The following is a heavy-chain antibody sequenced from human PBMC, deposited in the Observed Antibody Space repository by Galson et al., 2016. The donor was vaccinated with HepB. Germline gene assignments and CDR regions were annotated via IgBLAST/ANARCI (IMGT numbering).Heavy chain of an antibody. CDR2: TCYRSKWYY. CDR3: ARSPGSRLWSLFDC. CDR1: GDSVSRDNAA. D-gene: IGHD2-8*02. J-gene: IGHJ5*01. Sequence: CAISGDSVSRDNAAWNWIRQSPSRGFEWLGRTCYRSKWYYDFAESVRGRIAINPDTSKNQFSMDLHSVTPEDTAIYYCARSPGSRLWSLFDCWGQGALVTVSS. V-gene: IGHV6-1*01.